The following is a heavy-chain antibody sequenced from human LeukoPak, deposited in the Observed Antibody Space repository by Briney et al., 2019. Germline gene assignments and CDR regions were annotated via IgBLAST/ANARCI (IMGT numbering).Heavy chain of an antibody. CDR3: ATPDWYYYDSSGYYHNSFDI. V-gene: IGHV4-34*01. CDR1: GGSFSGYY. Sequence: PSETLSLTCAVYGGSFSGYYWSWIRQPPGKGLEWIGSIYYSGSTYYNPSLKSRVTISVDTSKNQFSLKLSSVTAADTAVYYCATPDWYYYDSSGYYHNSFDIWGQGTMVTVSS. CDR2: IYYSGST. J-gene: IGHJ3*02. D-gene: IGHD3-22*01.